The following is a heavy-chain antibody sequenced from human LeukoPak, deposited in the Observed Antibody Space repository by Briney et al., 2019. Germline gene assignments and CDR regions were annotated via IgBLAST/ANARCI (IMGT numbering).Heavy chain of an antibody. CDR1: GGSFSGYY. Sequence: SETLSLTCAVYGGSFSGYYWSWIRQPPGKGLEWIGEINHSGSTNYNPSLKSRVTISVDTSKNQFSLKLSSVTAADTAVYYCARARRGYSYGTTPPYYYYGIDVWGKGTTVTVSS. CDR2: INHSGST. D-gene: IGHD5-18*01. CDR3: ARARRGYSYGTTPPYYYYGIDV. J-gene: IGHJ6*04. V-gene: IGHV4-34*01.